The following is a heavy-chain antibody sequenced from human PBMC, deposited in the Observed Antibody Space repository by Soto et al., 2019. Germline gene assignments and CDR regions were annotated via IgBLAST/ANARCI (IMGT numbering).Heavy chain of an antibody. D-gene: IGHD2-21*02. CDR1: GFTFSSYE. CDR2: ISSSGSTI. Sequence: EVQLVESGGGLVQPGGSLRLSCAASGFTFSSYEMNWVRQAPGKGLEWVSYISSSGSTIYYADSVKGRFTISRDNAKNSLYLQMNSLRAEDTAVYYCARGLYCGGDCADAFDIWGQGTTVTVSS. CDR3: ARGLYCGGDCADAFDI. V-gene: IGHV3-48*03. J-gene: IGHJ3*02.